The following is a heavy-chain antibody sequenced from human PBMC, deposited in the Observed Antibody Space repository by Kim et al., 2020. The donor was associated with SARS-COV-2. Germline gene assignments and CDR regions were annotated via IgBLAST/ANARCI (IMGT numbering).Heavy chain of an antibody. J-gene: IGHJ4*02. CDR3: TTDFILVASGFGYG. Sequence: GGSLRLSCAASGFTFSNAWMTWVRQAPGKGLEWVGRIKRKTDGGTTDYAAPVKGRFAISRDDSKNTLYLQMNTLKTEDTAVYYCTTDFILVASGFGYGWGQGTLVTVSS. CDR1: GFTFSNAW. CDR2: IKRKTDGGTT. V-gene: IGHV3-15*01. D-gene: IGHD3-10*01.